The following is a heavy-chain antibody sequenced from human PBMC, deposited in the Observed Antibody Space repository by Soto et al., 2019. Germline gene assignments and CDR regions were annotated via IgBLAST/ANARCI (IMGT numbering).Heavy chain of an antibody. CDR3: AITTAVPKTPQLSYFSHY. D-gene: IGHD1-26*01. CDR2: VYYSGTT. Sequence: ESPSLPCSVSGGTGSDKTYLRSWMRQPPGKKLEWIGYVYYSGTTNYNPSLKSRATISVDLSKNRFSLRLSSVTTADTAPYYCAITTAVPKTPQLSYFSHYCGLATLVTGSS. J-gene: IGHJ4*03. V-gene: IGHV4-61*01. CDR1: GGTGSDKTYL.